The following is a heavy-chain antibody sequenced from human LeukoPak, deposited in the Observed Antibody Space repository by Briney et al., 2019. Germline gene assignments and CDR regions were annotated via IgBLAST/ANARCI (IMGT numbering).Heavy chain of an antibody. Sequence: GESLKISCKGSGFTLTSYWIGWVRQMPGKGLEWMGIIYPGDSDTRYSPSFQGQVTISADESTSTAYLQWSSLKASDTAMYYCARSIYGDYGGFDYWGQGTLVTVSS. V-gene: IGHV5-51*01. CDR2: IYPGDSDT. D-gene: IGHD4-17*01. CDR1: GFTLTSYW. J-gene: IGHJ4*02. CDR3: ARSIYGDYGGFDY.